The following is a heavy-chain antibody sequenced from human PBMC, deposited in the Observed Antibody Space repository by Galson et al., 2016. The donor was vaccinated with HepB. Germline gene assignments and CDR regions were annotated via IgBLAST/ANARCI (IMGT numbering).Heavy chain of an antibody. Sequence: CAISGDSVSSNNAGRYWIRQSPSRGLEWLGRTFYRSNWQNDYAESVKSRITINPDTSKNQFSLHLSSVTPEDTAVYYCARSYLLGRGFGWWGPGTPVTVSS. CDR2: TFYRSNWQN. V-gene: IGHV6-1*01. D-gene: IGHD3-10*01. CDR3: ARSYLLGRGFGW. J-gene: IGHJ4*02. CDR1: GDSVSSNNAG.